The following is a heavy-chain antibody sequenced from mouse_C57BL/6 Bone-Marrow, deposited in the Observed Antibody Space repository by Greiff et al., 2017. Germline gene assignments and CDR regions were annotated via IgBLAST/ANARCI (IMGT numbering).Heavy chain of an antibody. J-gene: IGHJ2*01. V-gene: IGHV1-64*01. D-gene: IGHD2-1*01. CDR3: ARRAPFYYGNSYYFAY. CDR2: IHPNSGST. Sequence: QVQLQQPGAELVKPGASVKLSCKASGYTFTSYWMHWVKQRPGQGLEWIGMIHPNSGSTNYNEKFKSKATLTVDKSSRTAYMQLSSLTSEDSAVYYCARRAPFYYGNSYYFAYWGQGTTLTVSS. CDR1: GYTFTSYW.